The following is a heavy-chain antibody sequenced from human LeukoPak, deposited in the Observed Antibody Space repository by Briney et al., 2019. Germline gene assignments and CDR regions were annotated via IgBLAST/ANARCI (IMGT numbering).Heavy chain of an antibody. J-gene: IGHJ4*02. CDR2: IKYDGSGK. CDR1: GFTLSSYW. D-gene: IGHD1-26*01. V-gene: IGHV3-7*01. CDR3: ARDLFSGSYQEDF. Sequence: GESLRLSCAASGFTLSSYWMSWARQAPGKGLEWVANIKYDGSGKYYADSVKGRFTISRDDAKNSLYLEMNRLRVEDTAVYYCARDLFSGSYQEDFWGQGTLVTVSS.